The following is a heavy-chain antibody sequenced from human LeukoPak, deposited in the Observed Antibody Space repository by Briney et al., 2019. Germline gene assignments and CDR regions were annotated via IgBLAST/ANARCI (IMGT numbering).Heavy chain of an antibody. J-gene: IGHJ4*02. Sequence: SGPTLVNPTQTLTLTCTFSGFSLSTSGVGVGWIRQPPGKALEWLALIYWNDDKRYSPSLKSRLTITKDTSKNQVVLTMTNMDPVDTATYYCAHSYFTFRLTGYYGYSFDYWGQGTLVTVSS. V-gene: IGHV2-5*01. CDR2: IYWNDDK. CDR1: GFSLSTSGVG. D-gene: IGHD3-9*01. CDR3: AHSYFTFRLTGYYGYSFDY.